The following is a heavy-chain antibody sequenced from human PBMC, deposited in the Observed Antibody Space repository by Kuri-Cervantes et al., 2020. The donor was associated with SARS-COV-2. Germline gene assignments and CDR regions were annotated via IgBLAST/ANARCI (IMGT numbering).Heavy chain of an antibody. Sequence: SETLSLTYTVSGGSISSGSYYWSWTRQPAGKGLEWIGHIYTSGSTNYNPSLKSRVTISVDTSKNQFSLKLSSVTAADTAVYYCAREEGGYSYGLDYWGQGTLVTVSS. V-gene: IGHV4-61*09. J-gene: IGHJ4*02. CDR1: GGSISSGSYY. D-gene: IGHD5-18*01. CDR3: AREEGGYSYGLDY. CDR2: IYTSGST.